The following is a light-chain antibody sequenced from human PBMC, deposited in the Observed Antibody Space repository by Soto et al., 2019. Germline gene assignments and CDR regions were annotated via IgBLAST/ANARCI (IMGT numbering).Light chain of an antibody. CDR1: QSIYTW. Sequence: DIQITHCPSTRSGSVGDRVTITCRANQSIYTWLAWYQHKPGKAPKFLIYMASSLENGVPSRISGSGSGTDFTLTISSLQPEDFATYYCQQANSFPITFGQGTRLEIK. V-gene: IGKV1-5*03. CDR2: MAS. CDR3: QQANSFPIT. J-gene: IGKJ5*01.